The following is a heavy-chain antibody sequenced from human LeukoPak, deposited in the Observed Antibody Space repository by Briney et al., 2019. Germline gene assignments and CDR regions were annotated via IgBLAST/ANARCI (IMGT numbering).Heavy chain of an antibody. CDR2: IIPIFGTA. Sequence: SVKVSCKASGGTFSSYAISWVRQAPGQGLEWMGGIIPIFGTANYAQKFQGRVTITADESTSTAYMELSSLRSEDTAVYYCARGSLRDYYDSSGYYTSWGQGTLVTVSS. J-gene: IGHJ5*02. CDR3: ARGSLRDYYDSSGYYTS. CDR1: GGTFSSYA. D-gene: IGHD3-22*01. V-gene: IGHV1-69*13.